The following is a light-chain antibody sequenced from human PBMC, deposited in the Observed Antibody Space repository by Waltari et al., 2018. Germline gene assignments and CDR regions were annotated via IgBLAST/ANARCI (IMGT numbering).Light chain of an antibody. CDR3: QKYESLPAT. CDR1: QSVGKY. V-gene: IGKV3-20*01. J-gene: IGKJ1*01. Sequence: EIVLTQSPGTLSLSPGERATLSCRASQSVGKYLAWYQQRPGLAPRLLIYETYRRATGTPDRFTGSGSGTDCSLTISRLEPEDFAVYYCQKYESLPATFGQGTTVEIK. CDR2: ETY.